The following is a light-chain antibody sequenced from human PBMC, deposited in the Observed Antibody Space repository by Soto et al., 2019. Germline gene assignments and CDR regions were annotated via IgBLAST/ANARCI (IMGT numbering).Light chain of an antibody. CDR3: QQYHTSWT. J-gene: IGKJ1*01. CDR1: QSVRSW. CDR2: DAS. Sequence: DIQMTQSRSTLSASVGDRVTITFRASQSVRSWLAWYQQKPGRAPKFLIYDASSLESGVPSRFSGSGSGTEFTLTISNLQPDDFATYFCQQYHTSWTFGQGTKVDIK. V-gene: IGKV1-5*01.